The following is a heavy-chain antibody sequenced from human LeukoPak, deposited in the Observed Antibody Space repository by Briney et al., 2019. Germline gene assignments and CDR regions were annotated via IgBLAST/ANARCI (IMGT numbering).Heavy chain of an antibody. CDR2: IIPMFGTP. V-gene: IGHV1-69*13. CDR3: ARDRAVGGYYVNYFDH. D-gene: IGHD3-3*01. CDR1: GDSFSRFG. Sequence: SVKVSCKVSGDSFSRFGISWVRLAPGEGLEWMGGIIPMFGTPNYAQKFKDRVTITADESTTTAYMEVSSLRSDDTAVYYCARDRAVGGYYVNYFDHWGQGTLVTVSA. J-gene: IGHJ4*02.